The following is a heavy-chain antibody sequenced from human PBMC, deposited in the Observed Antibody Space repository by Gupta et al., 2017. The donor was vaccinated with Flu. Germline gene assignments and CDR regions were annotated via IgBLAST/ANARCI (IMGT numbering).Heavy chain of an antibody. D-gene: IGHD3/OR15-3a*01. CDR3: ARVSWTGPRDC. CDR2: IGGSDGNT. CDR1: GFTVSSSYG. Sequence: EVVLLESGGGLVQPGGSLRLSCAASGFTVSSSYGLSWVRQAPGKGLVWVSGIGGSDGNTYYADSVKGRFTISRDHAKNTLYLQMNSLRAEDTAVYYCARVSWTGPRDCWGQGTLVTVSS. V-gene: IGHV3-23*01. J-gene: IGHJ4*02.